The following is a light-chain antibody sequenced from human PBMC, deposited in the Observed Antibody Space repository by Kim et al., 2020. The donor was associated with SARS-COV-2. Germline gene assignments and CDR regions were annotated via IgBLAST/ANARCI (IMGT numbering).Light chain of an antibody. V-gene: IGKV1-8*01. J-gene: IGKJ2*03. CDR1: QGISSY. CDR2: AAS. CDR3: RQYYSYPYS. Sequence: AIRMTQSPSSFSASTGDSVTITCRASQGISSYLAWYQQKPGKAPKLLIYAASTLQSGVPSRFSGSGSGTDFTLTISCLQSEDFATYYCRQYYSYPYSFGQGTKLEI.